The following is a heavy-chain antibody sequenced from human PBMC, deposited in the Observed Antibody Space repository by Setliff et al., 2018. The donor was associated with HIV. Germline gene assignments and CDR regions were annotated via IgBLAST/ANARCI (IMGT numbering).Heavy chain of an antibody. CDR2: INPNSGGT. J-gene: IGHJ3*02. V-gene: IGHV1-2*06. CDR3: AAIAAAALRGTFDI. CDR1: GYTFTGYY. Sequence: ASVKVSCKASGYTFTGYYMHWVRQAPGQGLEWMGRINPNSGGTKYAQKFQGRVTMTRDTSISTAYMELSRLISDDTAVYYCAAIAAAALRGTFDIWGQGTMVTVSS. D-gene: IGHD6-13*01.